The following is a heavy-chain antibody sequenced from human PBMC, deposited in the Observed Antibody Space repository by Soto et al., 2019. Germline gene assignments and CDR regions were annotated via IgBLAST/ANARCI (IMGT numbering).Heavy chain of an antibody. CDR2: ITGGGGGT. CDR1: GFTFSSYA. Sequence: EVQLLESGGGLVQPGGSLRLSCAASGFTFSSYAMSWVRQAPGKGLEWVSAITGGGGGTYYANSVKGRFTISRDNSKNTLYLQLNSLRAEDTAVYYCAKDSNGDYSDRGGYYRHRDDYWGQGTLVTVSS. J-gene: IGHJ4*02. CDR3: AKDSNGDYSDRGGYYRHRDDY. V-gene: IGHV3-23*01. D-gene: IGHD3-22*01.